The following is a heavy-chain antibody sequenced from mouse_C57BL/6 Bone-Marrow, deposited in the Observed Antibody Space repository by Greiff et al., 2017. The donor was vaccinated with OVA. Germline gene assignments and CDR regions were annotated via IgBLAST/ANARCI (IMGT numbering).Heavy chain of an antibody. Sequence: EVKLQESGPVLVKPGASVKMSCKASGYTFTDYYMNWVKQSHGKSLEWIGVINPYNGGTSYNQKFKGKATLTVDKSSSTAYMELNSLTSEDSAVYYCATGLYAMDYWGQGTSVTVSS. CDR3: ATGLYAMDY. V-gene: IGHV1-19*01. CDR2: INPYNGGT. J-gene: IGHJ4*01. CDR1: GYTFTDYY.